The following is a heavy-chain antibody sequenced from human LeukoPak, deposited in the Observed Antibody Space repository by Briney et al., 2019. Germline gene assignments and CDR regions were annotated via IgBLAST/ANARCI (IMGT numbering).Heavy chain of an antibody. CDR1: GFIFSSYP. V-gene: IGHV3-21*01. CDR3: ARADDILTGYYTVDY. Sequence: PGGSLRLSCAASGFIFSSYPMSWVRQAPGKGLEWVSSISSSSSYIYYADSVKGRFTISRDNAKNSLYLQMNSLRAEDTAVYYCARADDILTGYYTVDYWGQGTLVTVSS. J-gene: IGHJ4*02. D-gene: IGHD3-9*01. CDR2: ISSSSSYI.